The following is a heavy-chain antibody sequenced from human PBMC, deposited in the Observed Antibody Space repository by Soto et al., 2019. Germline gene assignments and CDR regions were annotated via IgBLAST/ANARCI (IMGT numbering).Heavy chain of an antibody. Sequence: ASVKVSCKASGYTFTSYGISWVRQAPGQGLEWMGWISAYNGNTNYAQKFQGRVTMTTDTSTSTAYMELRSLRSDDTAVYYCARDIFWGDFEESNLLDPWGQGTQVTVSS. CDR3: ARDIFWGDFEESNLLDP. CDR1: GYTFTSYG. J-gene: IGHJ5*02. V-gene: IGHV1-18*01. D-gene: IGHD3-10*01. CDR2: ISAYNGNT.